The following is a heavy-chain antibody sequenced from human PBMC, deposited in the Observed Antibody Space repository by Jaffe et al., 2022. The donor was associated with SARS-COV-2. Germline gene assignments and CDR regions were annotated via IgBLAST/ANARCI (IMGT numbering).Heavy chain of an antibody. D-gene: IGHD6-13*01. CDR1: GFTVSSNY. Sequence: EVQLVESGGGLVQPGGSLRLSCAASGFTVSSNYMSWVRQAPGKGLEWVSVIYSGGSTYYADSVKGRFTISRHNSKNTLYLQMNSLRAEDTAVYYCARGYGDDRIAAAGTGFDYWGQGTLVTVSS. CDR2: IYSGGST. CDR3: ARGYGDDRIAAAGTGFDY. J-gene: IGHJ4*02. V-gene: IGHV3-53*04.